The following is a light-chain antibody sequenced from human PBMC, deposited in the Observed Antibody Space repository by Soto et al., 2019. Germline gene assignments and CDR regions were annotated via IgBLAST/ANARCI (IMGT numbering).Light chain of an antibody. CDR1: QSVSSN. Sequence: EIGMTQSPATLSVYPGERATLSCRASQSVSSNLAWYQQKPGQAPRLLIYGASTRATGIPARFSGSGSGTDFTLTISSLEPEDFAAYYCQQLSNYPITFGGGTRLEIK. V-gene: IGKV3-15*01. CDR2: GAS. J-gene: IGKJ4*01. CDR3: QQLSNYPIT.